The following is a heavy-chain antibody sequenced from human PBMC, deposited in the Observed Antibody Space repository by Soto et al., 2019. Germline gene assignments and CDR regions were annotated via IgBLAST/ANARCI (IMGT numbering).Heavy chain of an antibody. CDR1: GYTFSNFW. Sequence: ESLKISCQCSGYTFSNFWIAWVRQLPGKGLEYMGLIYPGDSETRYSPSFHGKVTISADRSIGTAYLQWSSLEASDSAFYFCARSPRSSPYFDYWGQGALVTVSS. V-gene: IGHV5-51*01. D-gene: IGHD6-13*01. CDR2: IYPGDSET. J-gene: IGHJ4*02. CDR3: ARSPRSSPYFDY.